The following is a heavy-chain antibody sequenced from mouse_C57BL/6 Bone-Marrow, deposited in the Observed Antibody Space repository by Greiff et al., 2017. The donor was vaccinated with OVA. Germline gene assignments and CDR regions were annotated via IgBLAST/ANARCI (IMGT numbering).Heavy chain of an antibody. CDR2: IRSKSNNYAT. D-gene: IGHD1-1*01. J-gene: IGHJ4*01. V-gene: IGHV10-1*01. CDR1: GFSFNTYA. CDR3: VRRDYGSRGYAMDY. Sequence: EVQGVESGGGLVQPKGSLKLSCAASGFSFNTYAMNWVRQAPGKGLEWVARIRSKSNNYATYYAESVKDRFTISRDDSESMLYLQMNNLKTEDTAMYYCVRRDYGSRGYAMDYWGQGTSVTVSS.